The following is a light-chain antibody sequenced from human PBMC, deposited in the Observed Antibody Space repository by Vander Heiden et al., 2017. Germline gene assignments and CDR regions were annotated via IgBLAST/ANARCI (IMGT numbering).Light chain of an antibody. CDR2: AAS. CDR1: QSISSF. Sequence: DIQMTPSPSSLSASVGDRVTITCRASQSISSFLNWYQQKPEKAPKLLIYAASSVQSGVPSRCSGRGAGTDFTLTISRLQPEDVATYYCQQSNSTPSTFGQGTKVEIK. J-gene: IGKJ1*01. V-gene: IGKV1-39*01. CDR3: QQSNSTPST.